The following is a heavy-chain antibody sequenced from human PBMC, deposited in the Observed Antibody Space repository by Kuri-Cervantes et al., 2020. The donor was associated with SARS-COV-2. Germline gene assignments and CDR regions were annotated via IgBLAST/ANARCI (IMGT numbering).Heavy chain of an antibody. V-gene: IGHV3-64D*08. J-gene: IGHJ4*02. Sequence: GGSLRLSCSASGFTFSSYAMHWVRQAPGKGLEYVSAISSNGGSTYYADSVKGRFTISRDNSKNTLYLQMSSLRAEDTAVYYCAREGYYYGSGNDYWGQGTLVTVSS. CDR2: ISSNGGST. CDR1: GFTFSSYA. D-gene: IGHD3-10*01. CDR3: AREGYYYGSGNDY.